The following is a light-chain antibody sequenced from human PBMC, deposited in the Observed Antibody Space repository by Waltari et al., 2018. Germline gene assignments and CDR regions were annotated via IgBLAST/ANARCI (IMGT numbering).Light chain of an antibody. V-gene: IGKV3-20*01. CDR3: QKHDRLPAT. Sequence: EIVLTQSPDTLSLSPGERATLSCRASQSIGRYLVWYQQKPGQAPGLLLYGASTRASGIPDRFSGSGSGTDFSLTISRLEPEDFAVYHCQKHDRLPATFGQGTKVEIK. J-gene: IGKJ1*01. CDR1: QSIGRY. CDR2: GAS.